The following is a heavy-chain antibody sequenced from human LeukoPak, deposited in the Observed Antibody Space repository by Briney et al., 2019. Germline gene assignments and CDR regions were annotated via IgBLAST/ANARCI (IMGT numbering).Heavy chain of an antibody. Sequence: SETLSLTCTVSGGSISSYYWSWIRQPAGKGLEWIGRIYTSGSTNYNPSLKSRVTMSVDTSKNQFSLKLSSVTAADTAVYYCARIRITIFGVVTPHGWFDPWGQGTLVTVSS. D-gene: IGHD3-3*01. J-gene: IGHJ5*02. CDR1: GGSISSYY. CDR2: IYTSGST. CDR3: ARIRITIFGVVTPHGWFDP. V-gene: IGHV4-4*07.